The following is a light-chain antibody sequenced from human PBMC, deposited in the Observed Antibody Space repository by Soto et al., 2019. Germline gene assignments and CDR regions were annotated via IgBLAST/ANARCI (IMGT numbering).Light chain of an antibody. CDR2: AAS. Sequence: DVQMTQSPSSLSASVGARVTMTCRASRYSGTYLNWYPQKPGKAPNILIYAASKLHSGVPPRFSGSGSGTDFTLIINGLQPEDFATYYCQRSDSTWTFGQGTKVDIK. CDR1: RYSGTY. CDR3: QRSDSTWT. V-gene: IGKV1-39*01. J-gene: IGKJ1*01.